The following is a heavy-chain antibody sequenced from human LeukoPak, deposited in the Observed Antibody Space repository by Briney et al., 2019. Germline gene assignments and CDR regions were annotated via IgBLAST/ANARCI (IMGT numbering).Heavy chain of an antibody. D-gene: IGHD3-22*01. J-gene: IGHJ1*01. CDR2: IWCDGSNK. V-gene: IGHV3-33*01. CDR3: ARVADYYDSSGYYYGEYFQH. CDR1: GFTFSSYG. Sequence: GRSLRLSCAASGFTFSSYGMHWVRQAPGKGLEWEAVIWCDGSNKYYADSVKGRFTISRDNSKNTLYLQMNSLRAEDTAVYYCARVADYYDSSGYYYGEYFQHWGQGTLVTVSS.